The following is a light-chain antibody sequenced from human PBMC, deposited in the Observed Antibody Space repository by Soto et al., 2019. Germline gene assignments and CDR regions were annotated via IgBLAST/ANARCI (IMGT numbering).Light chain of an antibody. J-gene: IGLJ1*01. CDR1: TSDVGGY. V-gene: IGLV2-14*01. Sequence: QSALTQPASVSGSPGQPITISCTGTTSDVGGYVSWYQQHPGKAPKLIIYEVSNRPSGVSNRFSGSKSGNTASLTISGLQAEDEAGYYWSSYTDTSTLVFGSGTKLTVL. CDR3: SSYTDTSTLV. CDR2: EVS.